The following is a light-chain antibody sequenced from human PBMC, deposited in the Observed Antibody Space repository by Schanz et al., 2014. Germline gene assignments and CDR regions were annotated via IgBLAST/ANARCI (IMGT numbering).Light chain of an antibody. CDR3: QQYSSSPFT. CDR1: QSVSSN. Sequence: EIVMTQSPATLSVSPGERATLSCRASQSVSSNLAWYQQKPGQAPRLLIYGASNRATGIPARFSGSGSGTDFTLTISSLEPEDFAVYYCQQYSSSPFTFGQGTKLEIK. V-gene: IGKV3D-15*02. J-gene: IGKJ2*01. CDR2: GAS.